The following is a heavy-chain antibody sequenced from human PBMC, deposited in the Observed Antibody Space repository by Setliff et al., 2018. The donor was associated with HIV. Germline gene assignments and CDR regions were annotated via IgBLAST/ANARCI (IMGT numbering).Heavy chain of an antibody. J-gene: IGHJ6*02. V-gene: IGHV7-4-1*02. D-gene: IGHD6-13*01. CDR2: INTNTGKP. CDR3: ASKGTVAAAGTGYYYYYGMDV. CDR1: GYTFTIYA. Sequence: GASVKVSCKASGYTFTIYAMNWVRQAPGQGLEWMGWINTNTGKPTYAQGFTGRSVFSLDTSVNTAYLQISSLKAEDTAVYYCASKGTVAAAGTGYYYYYGMDVWGQGTTVTVSS.